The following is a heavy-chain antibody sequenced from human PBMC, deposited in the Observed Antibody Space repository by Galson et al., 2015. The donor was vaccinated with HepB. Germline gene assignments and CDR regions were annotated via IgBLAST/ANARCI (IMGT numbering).Heavy chain of an antibody. V-gene: IGHV3-30*18. J-gene: IGHJ3*02. CDR3: AKDQGYMRGAFDI. D-gene: IGHD5-18*01. CDR1: GFSFNNYG. Sequence: PLRLSCAASGFSFNNYGMHWVRQAPGKGLEWVAVISFDGSDNYYADSVKGRFIISRDKSKNTLYLQLNSLRAEDTAVYYCAKDQGYMRGAFDIWGQGTMVTVSS. CDR2: ISFDGSDN.